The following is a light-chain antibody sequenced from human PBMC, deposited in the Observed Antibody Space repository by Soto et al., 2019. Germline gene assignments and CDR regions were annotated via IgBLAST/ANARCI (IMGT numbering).Light chain of an antibody. CDR2: EVN. CDR1: STDVGGYNY. CDR3: SSYTVSSTYV. J-gene: IGLJ1*01. Sequence: QSVLTQPASVSGSPGQSITIYCTGTSTDVGGYNYVSWYQHHPGKAPKLMIYEVNNRPSGVSNRFSGSKSGNTASLSISGLQPEDEADYYCSSYTVSSTYVFGTGTKLTVL. V-gene: IGLV2-14*01.